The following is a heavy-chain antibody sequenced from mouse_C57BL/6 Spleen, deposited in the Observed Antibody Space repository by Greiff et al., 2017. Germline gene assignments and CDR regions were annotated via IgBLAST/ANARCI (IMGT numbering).Heavy chain of an antibody. CDR2: ISGGGGNT. CDR3: ARHGDGYDTEKAY. Sequence: EVQLVESGGGLVKPGGSLKLSCAASGFTFSSYTMSWVRQTPEKRLEWVATISGGGGNTYYPDSVKGRFTISRDNAKDTLYLQMSSLRSEDTALYYCARHGDGYDTEKAYGGQGTLVTVSA. V-gene: IGHV5-9*01. J-gene: IGHJ3*01. CDR1: GFTFSSYT. D-gene: IGHD2-2*01.